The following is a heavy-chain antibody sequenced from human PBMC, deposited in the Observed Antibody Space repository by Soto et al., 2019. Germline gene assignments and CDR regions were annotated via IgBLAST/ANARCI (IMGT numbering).Heavy chain of an antibody. CDR2: TSYDESNK. CDR1: GFTFSSFG. D-gene: IGHD5-18*01. J-gene: IGHJ5*01. Sequence: QVQLVESGGGVVQPGRSLRLSCAASGFTFSSFGMHWVRQAPGKGLEWVAVTSYDESNKDYADSVEGRFTISRDNSMNTXYWQMNSLRPEDTAVYYCAKDRGYIYGPRHHGFDSWGQGTLVTVSS. V-gene: IGHV3-30*18. CDR3: AKDRGYIYGPRHHGFDS.